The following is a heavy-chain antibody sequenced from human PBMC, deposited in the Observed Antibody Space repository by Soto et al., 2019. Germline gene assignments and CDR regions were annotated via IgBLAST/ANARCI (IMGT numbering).Heavy chain of an antibody. V-gene: IGHV3-30*18. Sequence: QVQLVESGGGVVQPGRSLRLSCAASGFTFSSYGMHWVRQAPGKGLEWMTVISSDGSKTYYADSVKGRFTISRDNSKKSMYMQMNSLRGEDTAVYYWAKCSTGRGLRVDYWGQGTLITVSS. CDR2: ISSDGSKT. D-gene: IGHD4-17*01. J-gene: IGHJ4*02. CDR3: AKCSTGRGLRVDY. CDR1: GFTFSSYG.